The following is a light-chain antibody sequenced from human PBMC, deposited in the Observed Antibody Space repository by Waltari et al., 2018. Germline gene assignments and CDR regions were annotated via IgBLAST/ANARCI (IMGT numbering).Light chain of an antibody. Sequence: ETVLTQSPATLSLSPWDSAPLSCRASQSVPSRYLAWYHQRPGQPPRLLIYGAYTRASGIPDRFSGSGSGTDFSLRISRVETEDFGVYYCQQYDGSPMWSFGLGTKVEVK. CDR2: GAY. J-gene: IGKJ1*01. V-gene: IGKV3-20*01. CDR1: QSVPSRY. CDR3: QQYDGSPMWS.